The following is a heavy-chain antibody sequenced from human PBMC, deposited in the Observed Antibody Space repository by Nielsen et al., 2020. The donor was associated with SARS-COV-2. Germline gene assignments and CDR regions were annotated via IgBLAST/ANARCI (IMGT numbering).Heavy chain of an antibody. V-gene: IGHV3-23*01. Sequence: GGSLRLSCAASGFTFSSYAMSWVRQAQGKGLEWVSAISGSGGSTYYADSVKGRFTIARDNSKNTLYLQMNSLRAEDTAVYYCAKSSSYYFDYWGQGTLVTVSS. CDR2: ISGSGGST. CDR3: AKSSSYYFDY. J-gene: IGHJ4*02. CDR1: GFTFSSYA. D-gene: IGHD6-6*01.